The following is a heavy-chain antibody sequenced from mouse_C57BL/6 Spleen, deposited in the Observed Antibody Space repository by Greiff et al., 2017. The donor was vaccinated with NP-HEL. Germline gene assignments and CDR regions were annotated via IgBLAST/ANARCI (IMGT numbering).Heavy chain of an antibody. CDR1: GFNIKDDY. J-gene: IGHJ2*01. CDR2: IDPANGDT. V-gene: IGHV14-4*01. CDR3: TPDSSGGGY. Sequence: VQLQQSGAELVRPGASVKLSCTASGFNIKDDYMHWVKQRPEQGLEWIGWIDPANGDTEYASKFQGKATITADTSSNTAYLQLSSLTSEDTAVYYCTPDSSGGGYWGQGTTLTVSS. D-gene: IGHD3-2*02.